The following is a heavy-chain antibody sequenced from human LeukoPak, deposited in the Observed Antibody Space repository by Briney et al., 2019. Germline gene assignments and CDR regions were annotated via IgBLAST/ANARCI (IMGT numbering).Heavy chain of an antibody. CDR1: GFTFSSYW. Sequence: PGGSLRLSCAASGFTFSSYWMSWVRQAPGKGLEWVASIKQDGSEKFYVDSVKGRFTISRDNSKNTLFLQMNSLRAEDTAVYYCAKNLYCGGGSCYPSALGMDVWGQGTTVTVSS. V-gene: IGHV3-7*03. J-gene: IGHJ6*02. CDR2: IKQDGSEK. D-gene: IGHD2-15*01. CDR3: AKNLYCGGGSCYPSALGMDV.